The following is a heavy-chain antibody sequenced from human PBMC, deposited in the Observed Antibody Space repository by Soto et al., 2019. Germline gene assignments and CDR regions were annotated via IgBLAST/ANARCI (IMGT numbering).Heavy chain of an antibody. CDR2: ISAYNGNT. D-gene: IGHD2-2*01. Sequence: GASVKVSCKASGYTFTSYGISWVRQAPGQGLEWMGWISAYNGNTNYAQKLQGRVTMTTDTSTSTAYMELRSLRSDDTAVYYCARFGCSSTSCYGGVWFDPWGQGNLVTVSS. CDR1: GYTFTSYG. CDR3: ARFGCSSTSCYGGVWFDP. V-gene: IGHV1-18*01. J-gene: IGHJ5*02.